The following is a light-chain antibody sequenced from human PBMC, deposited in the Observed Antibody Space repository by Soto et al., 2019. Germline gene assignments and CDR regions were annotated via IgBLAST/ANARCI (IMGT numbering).Light chain of an antibody. J-gene: IGKJ4*01. CDR3: QQYGISPLT. V-gene: IGKV3-20*01. Sequence: EIVLTQSPGTLSLSPGERATLSCRASQSINSSYLAWYQQKPGQAPRLLMYGVSSRATGIPDRFSGSGSGTDFTFTISRLEPEDFAVYYCQQYGISPLTFGGGTKVEIK. CDR1: QSINSSY. CDR2: GVS.